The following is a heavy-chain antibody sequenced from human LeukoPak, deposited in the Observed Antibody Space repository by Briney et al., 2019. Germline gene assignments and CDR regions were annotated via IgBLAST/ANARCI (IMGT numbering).Heavy chain of an antibody. V-gene: IGHV4-4*02. CDR1: GGSLSSSNW. D-gene: IGHD3-22*01. CDR3: ARVVAPYYYDSSGYYHYYFDY. J-gene: IGHJ4*02. Sequence: SETLSLTCAVSGGSLSSSNWWIWVRQSPGKGLAWIGEIFHSGSTNYNPSLESRVTVSVDKSKNSFSLRLTSVTAADTAVYYCARVVAPYYYDSSGYYHYYFDYWGQGTLVTVSS. CDR2: IFHSGST.